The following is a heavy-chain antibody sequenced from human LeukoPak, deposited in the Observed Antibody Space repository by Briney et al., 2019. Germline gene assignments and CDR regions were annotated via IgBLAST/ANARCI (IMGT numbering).Heavy chain of an antibody. CDR1: GGSINGYY. CDR3: TRANILSGYCFDF. D-gene: IGHD3-9*01. V-gene: IGHV4-34*01. Sequence: SETLSLTCAVYGGSINGYYWSWIRQPPGKGLEWVGEIHYTGATSYNPSLKSRATISIETSKNQVSLKLSSVTAADTAVYYCTRANILSGYCFDFWGQGALVTVSS. J-gene: IGHJ4*02. CDR2: IHYTGAT.